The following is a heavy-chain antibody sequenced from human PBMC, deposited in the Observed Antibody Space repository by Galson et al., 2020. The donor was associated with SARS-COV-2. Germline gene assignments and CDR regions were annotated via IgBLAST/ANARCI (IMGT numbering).Heavy chain of an antibody. V-gene: IGHV3-66*01. CDR1: GFTVSNKY. D-gene: IGHD3-16*01. J-gene: IGHJ4*02. CDR3: VRDDGVSPYDY. CDR2: IYMDGST. Sequence: TGGSLRLSCAASGFTVSNKYMSWVRQAPGKGLEWVSVIYMDGSTNYADSVKGRFAISRDESKNTLYLQMNRLRPEDTAVYYCVRDDGVSPYDYWGQGTQVTVSS.